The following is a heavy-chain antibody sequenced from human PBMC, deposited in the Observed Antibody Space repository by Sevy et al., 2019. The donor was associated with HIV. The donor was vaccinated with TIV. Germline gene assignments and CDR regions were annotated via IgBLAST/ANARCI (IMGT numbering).Heavy chain of an antibody. J-gene: IGHJ4*02. CDR2: IKSDGSDK. V-gene: IGHV3-7*01. D-gene: IGHD3-16*01. CDR1: GFTFSAYW. CDR3: AQVAVGRVDS. Sequence: GGSLRLSCAASGFTFSAYWMNWVRQAPGKGLEWVANIKSDGSDKHYVDSLDGRCTISRDNAKNPLYLQMNSLRVEDTAVYYWAQVAVGRVDSWGQGTLVTVSS.